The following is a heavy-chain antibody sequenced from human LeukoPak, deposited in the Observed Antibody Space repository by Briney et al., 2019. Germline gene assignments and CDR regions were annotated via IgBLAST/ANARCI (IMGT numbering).Heavy chain of an antibody. V-gene: IGHV3-33*06. Sequence: GRALRLSCGASGFTFSSYGMHWVRQAPGKGLEWVAVIWYDGSNKYYADSVKGRFTISRDNSKNTLNLQMNSLRTEDTAVYYCAKPRDIDSWAFDVWGQGTMVTVS. CDR2: IWYDGSNK. J-gene: IGHJ3*01. CDR1: GFTFSSYG. CDR3: AKPRDIDSWAFDV. D-gene: IGHD2-15*01.